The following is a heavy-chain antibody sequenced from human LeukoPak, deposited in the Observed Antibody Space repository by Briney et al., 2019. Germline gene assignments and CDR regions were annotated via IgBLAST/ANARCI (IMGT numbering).Heavy chain of an antibody. CDR2: INPSGGST. CDR1: GYTFTSYY. Sequence: ASVKVSCKASGYTFTSYYMHWVRQAPGQGLEWMGVINPSGGSTTYAQNFQGRVTMTRDTSTSTVYMEVSSLRSEDTAVYYCARGSCCDRSCYEGFIWGQGTMVTVSS. J-gene: IGHJ3*02. V-gene: IGHV1-46*01. D-gene: IGHD2-2*01. CDR3: ARGSCCDRSCYEGFI.